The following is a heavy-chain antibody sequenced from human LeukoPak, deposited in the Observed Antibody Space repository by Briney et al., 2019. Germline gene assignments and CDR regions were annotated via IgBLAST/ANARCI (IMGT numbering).Heavy chain of an antibody. CDR1: RGSMRSRY. D-gene: IGHD5-24*01. V-gene: IGHV4-59*11. CDR2: IYSSGST. J-gene: IGHJ4*02. Sequence: PSETLSLTRTVSRGSMRSRYWKWIRQSPGKGLEWIGYIYSSGSTNYNPSLESRVSISLDTSKNLFSLELTSVTAEDTAVYYCARGSRDGYNYFDYWGQGTLVTVSS. CDR3: ARGSRDGYNYFDY.